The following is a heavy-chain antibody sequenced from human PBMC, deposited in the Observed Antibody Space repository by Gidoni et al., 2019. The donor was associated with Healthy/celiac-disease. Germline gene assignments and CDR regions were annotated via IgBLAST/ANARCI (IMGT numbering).Heavy chain of an antibody. D-gene: IGHD2-21*01. J-gene: IGHJ3*02. CDR3: ARSKMAINAFDI. CDR2: IIPIFGTA. Sequence: QVQLVQSGAEVKKPGSSVKVSCKSSCGTFSSYAISWVRQAPGQGLEWMGGIIPIFGTANYAQKFQGRVTITADKSTSTAYMELSSLRSEDTAVYYCARSKMAINAFDIWGQGTMVTVSS. V-gene: IGHV1-69*06. CDR1: CGTFSSYA.